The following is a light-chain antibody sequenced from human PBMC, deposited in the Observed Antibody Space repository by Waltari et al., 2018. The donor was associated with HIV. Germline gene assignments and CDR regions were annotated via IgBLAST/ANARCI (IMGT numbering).Light chain of an antibody. CDR1: RPGIGGYNY. CDR2: DVS. CDR3: SSYTTGSKLI. Sequence: QAALTLPASVSRSPGPSITIPCTVTRPGIGGYNYVSWYQQHPGKAPKLMIYDVSNRPSGVSNRFSGSKSGNTASLTISGLQAGDVADYYCSSYTTGSKLIFGGGTKLTVL. J-gene: IGLJ2*01. V-gene: IGLV2-14*03.